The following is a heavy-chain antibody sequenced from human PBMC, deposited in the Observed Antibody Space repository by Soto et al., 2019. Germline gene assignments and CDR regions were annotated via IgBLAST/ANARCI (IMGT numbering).Heavy chain of an antibody. V-gene: IGHV3-73*02. CDR2: IRRKPNNYAT. CDR1: GFSFSGSA. Sequence: EVQLVESGGGLVQPGGSMKVSCAGSGFSFSGSAMHWVRQASGKGLEWDGRIRRKPNNYATSYAASVKGRYTISRDDSKNTAYLQMNSMKREDTAVYYCTSHLQDYWGQGTRVSVSS. J-gene: IGHJ4*02. CDR3: TSHLQDY.